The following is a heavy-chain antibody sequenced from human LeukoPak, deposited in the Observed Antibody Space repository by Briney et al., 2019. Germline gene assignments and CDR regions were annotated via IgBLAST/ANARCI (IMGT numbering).Heavy chain of an antibody. J-gene: IGHJ4*02. V-gene: IGHV4-59*01. CDR2: IYYSGST. CDR1: GGSISSYY. CDR3: ARDGRGEQQLAKRGFDY. Sequence: PSETLSLTCTVSGGSISSYYWSWIRQPPGKGLEWIGYIYYSGSTNYNPSLKSRVTISVDTSKNQFSLKLSSVTAADTAVYYCARDGRGEQQLAKRGFDYWGQGTLVTVSS. D-gene: IGHD6-13*01.